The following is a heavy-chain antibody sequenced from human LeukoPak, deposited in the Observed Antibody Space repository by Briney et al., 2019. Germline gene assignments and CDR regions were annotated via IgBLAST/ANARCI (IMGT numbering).Heavy chain of an antibody. CDR2: IYTSGST. J-gene: IGHJ2*01. Sequence: SETLSLTCTVSGGSISSYYWSWIRQPAGKGLEWIGRIYTSGSTNYNPSLKSRVTMSVDTSKNQFSLKLSSVTAADTATYYCARGGHSSSWYQDWYFDLWGRGTLVTVSS. CDR3: ARGGHSSSWYQDWYFDL. V-gene: IGHV4-4*07. CDR1: GGSISSYY. D-gene: IGHD6-13*01.